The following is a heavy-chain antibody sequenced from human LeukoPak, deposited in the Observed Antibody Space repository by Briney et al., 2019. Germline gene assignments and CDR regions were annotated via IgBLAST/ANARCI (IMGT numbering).Heavy chain of an antibody. J-gene: IGHJ6*03. D-gene: IGHD3-22*01. CDR2: IYYSGST. Sequence: PSETLSLTCTVPGGSISSYYWSWIRQPPGKGLEWIGYIYYSGSTNYNPSLKSRVTISVDTSKNQFSLKLSSVTAADTAVYYCARLYYDSSGYQGYYYYMDVWGKGTTVTVSS. CDR1: GGSISSYY. CDR3: ARLYYDSSGYQGYYYYMDV. V-gene: IGHV4-59*01.